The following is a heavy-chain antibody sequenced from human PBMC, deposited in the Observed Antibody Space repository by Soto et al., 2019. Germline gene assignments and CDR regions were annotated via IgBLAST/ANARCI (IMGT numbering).Heavy chain of an antibody. CDR1: EYSFTGYY. J-gene: IGHJ4*02. V-gene: IGHV1-2*02. Sequence: ASVKVSCKASEYSFTGYYMHWVRQAPGQGLEWVGWINPISGGIHYAQKFQGRVTVTRDTSISTAYMELSRLRSDDTAVYYCASTRYSSGWYMDYWGQGTLVTVSS. CDR3: ASTRYSSGWYMDY. CDR2: INPISGGI. D-gene: IGHD6-19*01.